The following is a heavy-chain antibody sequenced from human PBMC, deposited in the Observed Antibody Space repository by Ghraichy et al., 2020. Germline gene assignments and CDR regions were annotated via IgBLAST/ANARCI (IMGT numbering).Heavy chain of an antibody. CDR2: IYPGDSDT. CDR3: ARVYYYGSGSYHNWFDP. Sequence: ESLNISCKGSGYSFTSYWIGWVRQMPGKGLEWMGIIYPGDSDTRYSPSFQGQVTISADKSISTAYLQWSSLKASDTAMYYCARVYYYGSGSYHNWFDPWGQGTLVTVSS. J-gene: IGHJ5*02. V-gene: IGHV5-51*01. D-gene: IGHD3-10*01. CDR1: GYSFTSYW.